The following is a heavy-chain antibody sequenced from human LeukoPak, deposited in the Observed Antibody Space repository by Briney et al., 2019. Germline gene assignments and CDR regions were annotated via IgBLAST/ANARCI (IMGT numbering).Heavy chain of an antibody. CDR1: GGSFSGYY. Sequence: SETLSLTCAVYGGSFSGYYWSWIRQPPGKGLEWIGEINHSGSTNYNPSLKSRVTISVDTSKNQFSLKLSSVTAADTAVYYCAREAYGDGVDYWGQGTLVTVSS. CDR2: INHSGST. CDR3: AREAYGDGVDY. V-gene: IGHV4-34*01. J-gene: IGHJ4*02. D-gene: IGHD4-17*01.